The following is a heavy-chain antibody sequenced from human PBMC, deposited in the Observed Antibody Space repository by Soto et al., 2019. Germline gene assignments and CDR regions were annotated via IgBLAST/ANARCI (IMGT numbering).Heavy chain of an antibody. D-gene: IGHD4-17*01. CDR1: GGSSSSYY. V-gene: IGHV4-59*01. J-gene: IGHJ4*02. CDR2: IYYSGST. Sequence: SETLSLTCTVAGGSSSSYYWSWIRQPPGKGLEWIGYIYYSGSTNYNPSLKSRVTISVDTSKNQFSLKLSSVTAADTAVYYCARASYGDEVHYWGQGTLVTVSS. CDR3: ARASYGDEVHY.